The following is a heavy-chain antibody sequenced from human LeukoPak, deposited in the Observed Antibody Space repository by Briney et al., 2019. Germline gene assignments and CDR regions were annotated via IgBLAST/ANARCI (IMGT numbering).Heavy chain of an antibody. J-gene: IGHJ6*02. CDR1: GGTFSGFF. D-gene: IGHD5-24*01. V-gene: IGHV4-34*01. CDR2: INQSRGT. CDR3: ARDRPYNPYYYYGMDV. Sequence: PSETLSLTCAVQGGTFSGFFWTWMRQPPGKGPEWIGEINQSRGTNYNPSLKSRATISKDPSKTQFSLKLSSVTAADTAVYYCARDRPYNPYYYYGMDVWGQGTTVTVSS.